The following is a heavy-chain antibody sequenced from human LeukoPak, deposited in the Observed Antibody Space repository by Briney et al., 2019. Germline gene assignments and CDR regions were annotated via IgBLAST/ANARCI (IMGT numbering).Heavy chain of an antibody. J-gene: IGHJ4*02. CDR3: ARGVAVAGGLDY. CDR1: GGSISSYY. V-gene: IGHV4-59*01. Sequence: SETLSLTCTVSGGSISSYYWSWSRHPPRQGLGWIGYIYYSGSTNYNPSLKSRVIISVDTSKNQFSLKLSSVTAADTAVYYCARGVAVAGGLDYWGQGTLVTVSS. CDR2: IYYSGST. D-gene: IGHD6-19*01.